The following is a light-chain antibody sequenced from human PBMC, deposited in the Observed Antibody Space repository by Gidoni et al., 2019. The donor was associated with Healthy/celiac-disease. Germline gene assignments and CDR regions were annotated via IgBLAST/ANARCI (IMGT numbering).Light chain of an antibody. J-gene: IGLJ2*01. Sequence: QSALTPPASVSGSPGQSITISCTGTSSDVGGYDYVSWYQQHPGRAPKPVIYDVSNRPSGVSNRFSGSVSGSTASLTISGLQAEDEADYYCSSYTSSSTLVVFGGGTKLTVL. CDR3: SSYTSSSTLVV. CDR2: DVS. V-gene: IGLV2-14*01. CDR1: SSDVGGYDY.